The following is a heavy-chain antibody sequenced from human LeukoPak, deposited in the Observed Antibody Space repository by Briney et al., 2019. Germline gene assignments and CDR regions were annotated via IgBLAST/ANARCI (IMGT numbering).Heavy chain of an antibody. D-gene: IGHD5-12*01. J-gene: IGHJ6*03. CDR1: GYTFTSYD. CDR2: IIPIFGTA. Sequence: SVKVSCKASGYTFTSYDISWVRQAPGQGLEWMGRIIPIFGTANYAQKFQGRVTITTDESTSTAYMELSSLRSEDTAVYYCAILVATIHYYYMDVWGKGTTVTVSS. V-gene: IGHV1-69*05. CDR3: AILVATIHYYYMDV.